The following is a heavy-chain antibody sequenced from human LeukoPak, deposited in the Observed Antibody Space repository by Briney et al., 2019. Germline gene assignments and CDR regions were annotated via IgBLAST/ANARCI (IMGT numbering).Heavy chain of an antibody. V-gene: IGHV3-11*01. D-gene: IGHD3-22*01. CDR2: ISSSGSTI. Sequence: GGSLRLSCAASGFTFSDYYMSWIRQAPGKGLEWVSYISSSGSTIYYADSVKGRFTISRDNAKNSLYLQMNSLRAEDTAVYYCAREFPDKSKVGYYDSSGYYYYYYYYYMDVWGKGTTVTVSS. CDR1: GFTFSDYY. J-gene: IGHJ6*03. CDR3: AREFPDKSKVGYYDSSGYYYYYYYYYMDV.